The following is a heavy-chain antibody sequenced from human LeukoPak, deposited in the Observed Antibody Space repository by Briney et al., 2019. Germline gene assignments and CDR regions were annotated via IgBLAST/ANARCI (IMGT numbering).Heavy chain of an antibody. CDR1: GGSFSGYS. J-gene: IGHJ4*02. V-gene: IGHV4-34*01. CDR2: FSHSGFP. D-gene: IGHD3-10*01. CDR3: ARPRLLDGSGPTLV. Sequence: PSETLSLTCAIHGGSFSGYSWTWICQPPGKGLEWIGEFSHSGFPVYNPSLGGRVTISIGASKNQFSLELNSVTAADTAVYYCARPRLLDGSGPTLVWGPGTLVTVSS.